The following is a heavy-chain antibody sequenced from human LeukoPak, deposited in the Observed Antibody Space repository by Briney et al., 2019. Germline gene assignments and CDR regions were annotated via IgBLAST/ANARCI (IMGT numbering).Heavy chain of an antibody. D-gene: IGHD3-22*01. V-gene: IGHV3-74*01. J-gene: IGHJ3*01. CDR2: INSDESET. Sequence: GGTLRLSCAASGFTFTNYWMHWVRQAPGKGLVWGSRINSDESETNYADSVKGRFTISRDNARNTVYLQMNSLRAEDTAVYYCARGWVPSDITLKWGQGTMVTVSS. CDR1: GFTFTNYW. CDR3: ARGWVPSDITLK.